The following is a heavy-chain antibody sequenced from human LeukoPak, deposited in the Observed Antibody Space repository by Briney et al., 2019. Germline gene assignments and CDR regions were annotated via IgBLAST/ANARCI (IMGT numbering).Heavy chain of an antibody. CDR1: GFTFDVYA. Sequence: GGSLRLSCAASGFTFDVYAMHWVRQAPGQGLEWVSLISGDGGSTSYAGSVKGRFTISRDNSRNSLYLQMNSLRTEDTAFYYCAKEPAYSGNYYFDFWGQGTLVTVSS. D-gene: IGHD1-26*01. V-gene: IGHV3-43*02. CDR2: ISGDGGST. CDR3: AKEPAYSGNYYFDF. J-gene: IGHJ4*02.